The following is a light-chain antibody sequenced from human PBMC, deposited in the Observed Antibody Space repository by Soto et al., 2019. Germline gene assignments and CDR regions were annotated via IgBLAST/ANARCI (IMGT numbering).Light chain of an antibody. CDR1: QSVSNY. CDR2: DAF. Sequence: VLTQSPATLSLSPGERATLWFRASQSVSNYLAWYQQKPGQAPRLLIYDAFSRATGIPARFSGCGSGTDFTLTISRLEPEDFVVYYCQQRSNWPITFGQGTRLEI. V-gene: IGKV3-11*01. CDR3: QQRSNWPIT. J-gene: IGKJ5*01.